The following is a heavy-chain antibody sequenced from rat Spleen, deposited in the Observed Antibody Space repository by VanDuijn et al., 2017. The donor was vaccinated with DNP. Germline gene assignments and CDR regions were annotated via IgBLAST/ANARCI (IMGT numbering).Heavy chain of an antibody. CDR3: ASGSYDGYKWFAY. V-gene: IGHV5-22*01. D-gene: IGHD1-9*01. Sequence: EVQLVESGGGLVQPGRSLKLSCTASGFTFSDYFMAWVRQTPTKGLEWVASISYDGGDTYYRDSVKGRFTISRANAKNTLYLQMNSLRSEDTATYYCASGSYDGYKWFAYWGQGTLVTVSS. CDR2: ISYDGGDT. J-gene: IGHJ3*01. CDR1: GFTFSDYF.